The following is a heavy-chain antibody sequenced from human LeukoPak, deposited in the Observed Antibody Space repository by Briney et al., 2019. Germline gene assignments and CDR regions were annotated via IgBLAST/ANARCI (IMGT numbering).Heavy chain of an antibody. J-gene: IGHJ3*02. V-gene: IGHV3-23*01. D-gene: IGHD6-6*01. Sequence: GGSLRLSCAASGFTFSSYAMSWVRQAPGKGLEWVSAISGSGGSTYYADSVKGRFTISRDNSKNTLYLQMNSLRAEDTAVYYCARELYSSSSLYDAFDIWGQGTMVTVSS. CDR3: ARELYSSSSLYDAFDI. CDR2: ISGSGGST. CDR1: GFTFSSYA.